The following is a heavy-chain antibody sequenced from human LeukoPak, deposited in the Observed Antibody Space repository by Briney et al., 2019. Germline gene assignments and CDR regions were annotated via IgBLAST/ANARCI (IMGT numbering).Heavy chain of an antibody. CDR3: AKENQYCSGGSCYSNWFDP. Sequence: PGGSLRLSCAASGFTFGSYAMSWVRQAPGKGLEWVSAISGSGGSTYYADSVKGRFTISRDNSKNTLYLQMNSLRAEDTAVYYCAKENQYCSGGSCYSNWFDPWGQGTLVTVSS. CDR2: ISGSGGST. J-gene: IGHJ5*02. V-gene: IGHV3-23*01. D-gene: IGHD2-15*01. CDR1: GFTFGSYA.